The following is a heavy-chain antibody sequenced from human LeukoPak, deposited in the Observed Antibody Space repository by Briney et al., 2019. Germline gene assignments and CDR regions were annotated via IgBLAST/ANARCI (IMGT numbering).Heavy chain of an antibody. D-gene: IGHD3-9*01. CDR1: GASISNYY. Sequence: SETLSLTCTVSGASISNYYWGWVRQPPGKGLGWVGYIYYSGSTNYNPSLKSRVTISLDTSKNQFSLNLTSVTAADTAVYYCAKTARLRYFEYWGQGTLVTVSS. CDR3: AKTARLRYFEY. V-gene: IGHV4-59*03. J-gene: IGHJ4*02. CDR2: IYYSGST.